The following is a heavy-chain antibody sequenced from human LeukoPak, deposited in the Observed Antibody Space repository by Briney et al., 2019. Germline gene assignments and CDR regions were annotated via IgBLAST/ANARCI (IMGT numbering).Heavy chain of an antibody. D-gene: IGHD2-15*01. J-gene: IGHJ4*02. CDR3: ARPFCSGDNCHSYFDH. CDR2: TNPNTANP. V-gene: IGHV7-4-1*02. CDR1: GYTFTNYT. Sequence: GASVKVSCKASGYTFTNYTMNWVRQAPGQGLEWMGWTNPNTANPTYAQGFTGRFVFSVDTSVTTAYLQISRLKAEDTAVYYCARPFCSGDNCHSYFDHWGQGTLVTVSS.